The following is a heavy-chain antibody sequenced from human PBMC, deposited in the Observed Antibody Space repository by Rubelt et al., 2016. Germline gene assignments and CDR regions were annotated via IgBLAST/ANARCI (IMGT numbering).Heavy chain of an antibody. V-gene: IGHV1-3*01. CDR3: ARDHSGSYAFDF. Sequence: QVQLVQSGAEVKKPGASVKVSCKASGYTFTSYSMHWVRQAPGQKLEWMGWINAGNGNTKYSQKFQGRVTITRDTSGGTAKMGRSSRTSEDTAVYYCARDHSGSYAFDFWGQGTLVTVSS. CDR1: GYTFTSYS. J-gene: IGHJ4*02. CDR2: INAGNGNT. D-gene: IGHD1-26*01.